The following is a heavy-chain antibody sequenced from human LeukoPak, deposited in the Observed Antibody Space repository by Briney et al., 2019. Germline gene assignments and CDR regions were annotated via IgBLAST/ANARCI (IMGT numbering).Heavy chain of an antibody. CDR3: AKRDHGAFDI. D-gene: IGHD1-14*01. CDR1: GFAFSVYA. J-gene: IGHJ3*02. V-gene: IGHV3-23*01. Sequence: GGSLRLSCTASGFAFSVYAMSWLRQPPGKGLEWVSTINANSGTTSYAASVRGRFTISRDNSKNTLYLQMNSLRAEDTAVYYCAKRDHGAFDIWGQGTMVTVSS. CDR2: INANSGTT.